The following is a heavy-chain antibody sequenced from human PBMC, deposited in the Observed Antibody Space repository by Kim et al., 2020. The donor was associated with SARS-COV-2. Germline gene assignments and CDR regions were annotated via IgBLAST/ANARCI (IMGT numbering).Heavy chain of an antibody. CDR3: AGVSGYSTFDY. V-gene: IGHV1-2*04. D-gene: IGHD3-3*01. CDR2: T. J-gene: IGHJ4*02. Sequence: TNYAQKCQGWVTMTRDTSISTAYMELSRLRSDDTAVYYCAGVSGYSTFDYWGQGTLVTVSS.